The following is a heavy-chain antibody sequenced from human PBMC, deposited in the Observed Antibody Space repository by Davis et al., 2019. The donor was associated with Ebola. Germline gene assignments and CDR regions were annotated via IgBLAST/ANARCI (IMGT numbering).Heavy chain of an antibody. CDR1: GFTFSSYG. J-gene: IGHJ4*02. CDR3: AKDGVVVAALYS. Sequence: GGSLRLSCAASGFTFSSYGMHWVRQAPGKGLEWVAVISYDGSNKYYADSVKGRFTISRDNSKNTLYLQMNSLRAEDTAVYYCAKDGVVVAALYSWGQGTLVTVSS. V-gene: IGHV3-30*18. CDR2: ISYDGSNK. D-gene: IGHD2-15*01.